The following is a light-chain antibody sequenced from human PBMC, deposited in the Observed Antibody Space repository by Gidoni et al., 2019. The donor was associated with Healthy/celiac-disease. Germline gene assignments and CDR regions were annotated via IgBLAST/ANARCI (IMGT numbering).Light chain of an antibody. CDR2: KAS. Sequence: DIQMTQSPSTLSASVGDRVTITCRASQSISSWLAWYQQKPGKAPKLLIYKASSLESGVPSRFSGSGSGTEFTLTISSLQPDDFATYYCQQYNRPPITFXXXTRLEIK. J-gene: IGKJ5*01. V-gene: IGKV1-5*03. CDR1: QSISSW. CDR3: QQYNRPPIT.